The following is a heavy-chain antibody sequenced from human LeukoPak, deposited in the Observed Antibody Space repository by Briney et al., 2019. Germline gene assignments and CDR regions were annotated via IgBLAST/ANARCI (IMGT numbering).Heavy chain of an antibody. CDR3: ARRNSGSSEVDY. CDR1: GGSISSSSYY. V-gene: IGHV4-39*07. D-gene: IGHD1-26*01. J-gene: IGHJ4*02. Sequence: PSETLSLTCTVSGGSISSSSYYWGWIRQPPGKGLEWIGSIYHSGSTYYNPSLKSRVTISVDTSKNQFSLKLSSVTAADTAVYYCARRNSGSSEVDYWGQGTLVTVSS. CDR2: IYHSGST.